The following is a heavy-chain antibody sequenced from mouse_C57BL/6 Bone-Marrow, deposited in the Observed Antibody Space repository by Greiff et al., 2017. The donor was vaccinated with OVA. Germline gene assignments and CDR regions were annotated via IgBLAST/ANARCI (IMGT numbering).Heavy chain of an antibody. CDR2: IDPENGDT. Sequence: EVQRVESGAELVRPGASVKLSCTASGFNIKDDYMHWVKQRPEQGLEWIGWIDPENGDTEYASKFQGKATITADTSSNTAYLQLSSLTSEDTAVYYCTPGWAYWGQGTLVTVSA. J-gene: IGHJ3*01. CDR1: GFNIKDDY. V-gene: IGHV14-4*01. CDR3: TPGWAY.